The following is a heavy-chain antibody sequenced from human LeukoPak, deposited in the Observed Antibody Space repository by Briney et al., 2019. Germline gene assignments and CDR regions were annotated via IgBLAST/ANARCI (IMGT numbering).Heavy chain of an antibody. CDR3: ARDCLMGYCSGGSCYSDYYGMDV. D-gene: IGHD2-15*01. J-gene: IGHJ6*02. CDR1: GFTFSSYA. CDR2: ISYDGSNK. V-gene: IGHV3-30-3*01. Sequence: GGSLRLSCAASGFTFSSYAMHWVRQAPGKGLEWVAVISYDGSNKYYADSVKGRFTISRDNSKNTLYLQMNSLIAEDTAVYYCARDCLMGYCSGGSCYSDYYGMDVWGQGTTVTVSS.